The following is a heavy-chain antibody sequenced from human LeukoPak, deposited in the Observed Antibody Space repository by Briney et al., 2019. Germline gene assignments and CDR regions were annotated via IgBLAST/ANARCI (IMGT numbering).Heavy chain of an antibody. J-gene: IGHJ4*02. Sequence: SETLSLTCTVSGISLSTYYWSWVRQPPGKGLEWIGYVHHTGSADYNPSLKSRVTISVDTSKNQFSLKLSSVTAADTAVYYCASEGTYYYDSSGYNYFDYWGQGTLVTVSS. V-gene: IGHV4-59*08. CDR1: GISLSTYY. CDR2: VHHTGSA. CDR3: ASEGTYYYDSSGYNYFDY. D-gene: IGHD3-22*01.